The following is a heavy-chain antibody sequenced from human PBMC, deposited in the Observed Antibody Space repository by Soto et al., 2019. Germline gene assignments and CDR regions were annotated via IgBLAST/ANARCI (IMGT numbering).Heavy chain of an antibody. Sequence: PGGSLRLSCAASRFTFSNYGMHWFRQAPGKGLEWVAVISSDGSNESYEDSVKGRFTISRDNFKNTLYLQMNSLRAEDTAVYYCAKDGQRTLSYYYGIDVWGQGTTVTVSS. CDR3: AKDGQRTLSYYYGIDV. V-gene: IGHV3-30*18. CDR1: RFTFSNYG. J-gene: IGHJ6*02. D-gene: IGHD6-25*01. CDR2: ISSDGSNE.